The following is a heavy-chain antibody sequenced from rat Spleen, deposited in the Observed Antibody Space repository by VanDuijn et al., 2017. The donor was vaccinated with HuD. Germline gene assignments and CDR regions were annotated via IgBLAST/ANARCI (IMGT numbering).Heavy chain of an antibody. Sequence: EVHLVESGGGLVQPGRSLKLSCAASGFPFSDHYMAWVRQAPTKGLEWVASISYDGDNTYYRDSVKGRFSISRDNAKSSLYLQMYSLRSDDTATYYCTRWVNWLDYWGQGVMVTVSS. J-gene: IGHJ2*01. CDR1: GFPFSDHY. CDR3: TRWVNWLDY. CDR2: ISYDGDNT. V-gene: IGHV5-20*01. D-gene: IGHD1-7*01.